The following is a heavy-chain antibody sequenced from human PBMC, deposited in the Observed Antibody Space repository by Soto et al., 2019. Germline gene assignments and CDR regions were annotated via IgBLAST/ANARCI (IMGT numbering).Heavy chain of an antibody. CDR1: GYRFTSYW. D-gene: IGHD5-18*01. V-gene: IGHV5-10-1*01. CDR3: ATMISTGNSYDLGWFDT. Sequence: PGESLKISCKGSGYRFTSYWITWVRQTPGKGLEWMGSFDPSDSYTNYSPSFQGHVTISADKSISTAYLQWSSLRASDTAMYYCATMISTGNSYDLGWFDTWGQGTLVTVSS. CDR2: FDPSDSYT. J-gene: IGHJ5*02.